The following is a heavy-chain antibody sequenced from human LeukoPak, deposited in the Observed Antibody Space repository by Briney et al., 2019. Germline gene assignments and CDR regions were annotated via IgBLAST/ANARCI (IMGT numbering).Heavy chain of an antibody. J-gene: IGHJ5*02. Sequence: SETLSLTCTVSGGSISSYYWSWIRQPPGKGLEWIGYIYYSGSTSYNPSLKSRVTISVDRSKNQFSLKLSSVTAADTAVYYCARVGYSNPNWFDPWGQGTLVTVSS. D-gene: IGHD4-11*01. V-gene: IGHV4-59*12. CDR3: ARVGYSNPNWFDP. CDR1: GGSISSYY. CDR2: IYYSGST.